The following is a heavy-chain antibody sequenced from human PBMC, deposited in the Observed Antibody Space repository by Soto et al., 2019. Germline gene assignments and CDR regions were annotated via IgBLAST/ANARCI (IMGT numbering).Heavy chain of an antibody. Sequence: QLHLHESGPGLVKPSETLSLSCSVSGDSITRSGFYWAWIRRPPGKELEWIGSMYHTGSTYYKQSLDSRLTMSVDTSKSQFSLRLTSMTAADAGVYFCARVRGGDTHVFDFWGQGARVTVSS. D-gene: IGHD1-1*01. CDR3: ARVRGGDTHVFDF. V-gene: IGHV4-39*01. CDR2: MYHTGST. J-gene: IGHJ4*02. CDR1: GDSITRSGFY.